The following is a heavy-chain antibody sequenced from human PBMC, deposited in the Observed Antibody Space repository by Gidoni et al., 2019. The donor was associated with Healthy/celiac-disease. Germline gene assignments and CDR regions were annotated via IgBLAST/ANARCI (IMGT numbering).Heavy chain of an antibody. D-gene: IGHD5-12*01. J-gene: IGHJ4*02. V-gene: IGHV3-30*01. CDR2: ISYDGSNK. Sequence: QVQLVESGGGVVQPGRSLRFSCAAPGVTFSSYVMHWVRQDPGKGVEWVAVISYDGSNKYYADSVKGRFTISRDNSKNTLYLQMNSLRAEDTAVYYCARDPTTILPDYWGQGTLVTVSS. CDR1: GVTFSSYV. CDR3: ARDPTTILPDY.